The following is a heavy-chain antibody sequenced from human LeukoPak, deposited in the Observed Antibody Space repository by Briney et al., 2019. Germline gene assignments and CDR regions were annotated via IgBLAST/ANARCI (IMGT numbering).Heavy chain of an antibody. D-gene: IGHD3-22*01. Sequence: PSETLSLTCTVSGGSISTYYWSSIRQPPGKGLEWIGYIYYSGSTNYNPSLKSRVTISVDTSKNQFSLNLSSVTAADTSVYYCARQHYDSSGYFEGFDYWGQGTLVTVSS. J-gene: IGHJ4*02. V-gene: IGHV4-59*08. CDR2: IYYSGST. CDR1: GGSISTYY. CDR3: ARQHYDSSGYFEGFDY.